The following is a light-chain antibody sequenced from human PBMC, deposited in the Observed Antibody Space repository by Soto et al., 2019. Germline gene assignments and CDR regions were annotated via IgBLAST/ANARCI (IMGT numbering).Light chain of an antibody. CDR1: QGISSY. J-gene: IGKJ1*01. CDR2: AAS. CDR3: QHYNSYSEA. Sequence: DIQMTQSPSTLSASVGDRVTVTCRASQGISSYLAWYQQKPGKAPKFLIYAASTLQSGVPSRFSGSGSGTEFTLTISSLQPDDFATYYCQHYNSYSEAFGQGTKVDIK. V-gene: IGKV1-9*01.